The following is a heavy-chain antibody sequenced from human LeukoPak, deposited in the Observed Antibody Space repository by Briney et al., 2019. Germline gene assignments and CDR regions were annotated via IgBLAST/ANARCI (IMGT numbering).Heavy chain of an antibody. Sequence: ASVKVSCKASGYTFTSYDINWVRQATGQGLEWMGWMNPNSGNTGYAQKFQGRVTITRNTATSTAYMELSSLRSEDTAVYYCATELEAVRGVIFDYWGQGPLVTVSS. CDR3: ATELEAVRGVIFDY. V-gene: IGHV1-8*03. J-gene: IGHJ4*02. D-gene: IGHD3-10*01. CDR2: MNPNSGNT. CDR1: GYTFTSYD.